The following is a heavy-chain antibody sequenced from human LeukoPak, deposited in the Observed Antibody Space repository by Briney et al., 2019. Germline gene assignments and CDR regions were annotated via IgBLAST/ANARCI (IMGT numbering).Heavy chain of an antibody. D-gene: IGHD1-26*01. V-gene: IGHV3-7*01. CDR3: AKDLELAPFDY. Sequence: GGSLRLSCAASGFTFSDYYMSWVRQAPGKGLEWVADIKQDGSEKYYVDSVKGRFTISRDNAKNSLYLQMNSLRAEDTAVYYCAKDLELAPFDYWGQGTLVTVSS. CDR1: GFTFSDYY. CDR2: IKQDGSEK. J-gene: IGHJ4*02.